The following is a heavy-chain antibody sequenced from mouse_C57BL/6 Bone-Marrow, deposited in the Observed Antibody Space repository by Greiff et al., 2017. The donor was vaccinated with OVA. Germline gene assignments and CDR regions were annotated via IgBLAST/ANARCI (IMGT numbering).Heavy chain of an antibody. CDR2: IWSGGST. V-gene: IGHV2-2*01. CDR3: ARNRSGKRAMDY. Sequence: VQLQQSGPGLVQPSQSLSITCTVSGFSLTSYGVHWVRQSPGKGLEWLGVIWSGGSTDYNAAFISRLSISKDNSKSQVFFKMNSLQADDTAIYYCARNRSGKRAMDYWGQGTSVTVSS. CDR1: GFSLTSYG. J-gene: IGHJ4*01.